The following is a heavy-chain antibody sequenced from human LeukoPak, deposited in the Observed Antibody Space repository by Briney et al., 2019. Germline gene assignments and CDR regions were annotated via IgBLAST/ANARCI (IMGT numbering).Heavy chain of an antibody. V-gene: IGHV3-23*01. CDR1: GFSFSSDA. Sequence: GGSLRLSCAASGFSFSSDAMSSVRQAAGKGLEWVSVISGSGGSTYYADSVKGRFTTSRDNSKNTLYLQMNSLRAEDTAVYYWAKGGSSSVYYYYYMDVWGKGTTFTVSS. CDR2: ISGSGGST. J-gene: IGHJ6*03. D-gene: IGHD6-6*01. CDR3: AKGGSSSVYYYYYMDV.